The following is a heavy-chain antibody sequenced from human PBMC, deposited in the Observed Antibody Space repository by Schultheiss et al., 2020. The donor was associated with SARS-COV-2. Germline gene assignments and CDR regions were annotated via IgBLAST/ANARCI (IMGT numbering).Heavy chain of an antibody. V-gene: IGHV3-21*05. CDR3: AREEDYGDYYFDY. CDR2: ISSSSSYT. D-gene: IGHD4-17*01. Sequence: GGSLRLSCAASGFTFSSYAMSWVRQAPGKGLEWVSYISSSSSYTNYADSVKGRFTISRDNSKNTVYLQMNSLRTEDTAMYHCAREEDYGDYYFDYWGQGTLVTVSS. CDR1: GFTFSSYA. J-gene: IGHJ4*02.